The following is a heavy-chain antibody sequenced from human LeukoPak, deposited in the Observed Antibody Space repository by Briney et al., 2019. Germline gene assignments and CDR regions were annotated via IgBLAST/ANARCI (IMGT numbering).Heavy chain of an antibody. D-gene: IGHD3-22*01. V-gene: IGHV1-2*02. CDR1: GYTFIDYY. CDR2: INPNSGGT. CDR3: ARDLLIVDSSGFSFDY. Sequence: ASVKVSCKASGYTFIDYYIHWVRQAPGQGLEWMGWINPNSGGTNYAQKFQGRVTMTRDTSISTAYMELSRLRSDDTAVYYCARDLLIVDSSGFSFDYWGQGTLVTVSS. J-gene: IGHJ4*02.